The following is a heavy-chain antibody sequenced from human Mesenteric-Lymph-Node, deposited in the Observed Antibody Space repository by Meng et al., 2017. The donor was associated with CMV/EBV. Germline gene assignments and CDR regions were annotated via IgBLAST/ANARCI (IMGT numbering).Heavy chain of an antibody. V-gene: IGHV3-43*01. J-gene: IGHJ4*02. CDR3: AKEGYCSSTSCHYFDY. CDR1: GFTFDDYT. Sequence: GESLKISCAASGFTFDDYTMHWVRLPPGKGLEWVSLINWGGDISYYADSVKGRFTISRDNSKNSLYLQMSSLRAEDTALYYCAKEGYCSSTSCHYFDYWGQGTLVTVSS. CDR2: INWGGDIS. D-gene: IGHD2-2*01.